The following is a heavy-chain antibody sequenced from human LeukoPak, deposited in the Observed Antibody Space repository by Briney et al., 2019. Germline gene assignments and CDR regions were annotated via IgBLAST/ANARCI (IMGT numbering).Heavy chain of an antibody. Sequence: GASVKVSCKASGYTFTSYAMHWVRQAPGQRLEWMGWINAGNGNTKYSQKFQGRVTITRDTSASTAYMELSSLRSEDTAVYYCARVERRSGSGSPFDYWGQGTLVTVSS. CDR3: ARVERRSGSGSPFDY. CDR2: INAGNGNT. D-gene: IGHD5-12*01. V-gene: IGHV1-3*01. J-gene: IGHJ4*02. CDR1: GYTFTSYA.